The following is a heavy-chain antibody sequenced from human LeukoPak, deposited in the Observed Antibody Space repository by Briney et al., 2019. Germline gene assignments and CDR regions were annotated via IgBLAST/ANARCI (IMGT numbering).Heavy chain of an antibody. CDR2: IKQDGSEK. J-gene: IGHJ6*03. D-gene: IGHD4-11*01. V-gene: IGHV3-7*01. Sequence: GGSLRLSCAASGFTFSSYWMSWVRQAPGKGLEWVANIKQDGSEKYYVDSVKGRFTISRDNAKNSLYLKMNRLRAEDTAVYYCERDRTTVTTRVHYYYYMDVWGKGTTVTVSS. CDR3: ERDRTTVTTRVHYYYYMDV. CDR1: GFTFSSYW.